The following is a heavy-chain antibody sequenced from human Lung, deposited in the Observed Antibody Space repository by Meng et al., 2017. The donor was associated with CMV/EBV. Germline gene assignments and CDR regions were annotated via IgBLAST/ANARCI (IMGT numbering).Heavy chain of an antibody. CDR3: ASLFCGPTTCYYFDW. Sequence: SCAASGFRFSTYSMSWVRQAPGKGLEWLASINRDGSEKDYVDSVKGRFTISRDNAKNSLYLVMNSLRAEDTAVYYCASLFCGPTTCYYFDWWGQGTLVTVSS. CDR1: GFRFSTYS. V-gene: IGHV3-7*01. J-gene: IGHJ4*02. D-gene: IGHD2-21*01. CDR2: INRDGSEK.